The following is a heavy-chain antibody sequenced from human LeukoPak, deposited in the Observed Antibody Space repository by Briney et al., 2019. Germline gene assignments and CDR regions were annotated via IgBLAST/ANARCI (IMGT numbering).Heavy chain of an antibody. CDR2: IYGGGNI. J-gene: IGHJ4*02. Sequence: GGSLRLSCAASGFTFSSYAMHWVRQAPGKGLEWVSVIYGGGNIYYADSVKGRFTTSRDNSKNTLYLQMNSLRAEDTAVYYCARGAGYNYPYYFDYWGQGTLVTVSS. CDR3: ARGAGYNYPYYFDY. V-gene: IGHV3-53*01. CDR1: GFTFSSYA. D-gene: IGHD5-24*01.